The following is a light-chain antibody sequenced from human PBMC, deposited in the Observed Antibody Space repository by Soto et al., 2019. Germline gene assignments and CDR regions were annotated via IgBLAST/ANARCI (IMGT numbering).Light chain of an antibody. CDR1: QSISTS. J-gene: IGKJ1*01. Sequence: DIQMTQSPSTLSASVGGRVTITCRASQSISTSLAWYQVKPGKAPKFLIFDASTLERGVPSRFSGSGSGTEFTLTISTLQPDDFATYYCQQYLDWPRTFGQGTKVEIK. V-gene: IGKV1-5*01. CDR3: QQYLDWPRT. CDR2: DAS.